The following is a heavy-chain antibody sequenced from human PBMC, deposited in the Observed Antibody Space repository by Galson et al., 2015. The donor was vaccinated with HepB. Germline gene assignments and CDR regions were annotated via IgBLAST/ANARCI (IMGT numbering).Heavy chain of an antibody. J-gene: IGHJ1*01. Sequence: QSGAEVKKSGGSLKSSCKASGYTFTSYAMNWVRQAPGQGLEWMGWINTNTGNPTYAQGFTGRFVFSLDTSASTAYLQISSLKAEDTAVYYCAREVYSSSWYAGGSAEYFQHWGQGTLVTVSS. D-gene: IGHD6-13*01. CDR2: INTNTGNP. CDR1: GYTFTSYA. CDR3: AREVYSSSWYAGGSAEYFQH. V-gene: IGHV7-4-1*02.